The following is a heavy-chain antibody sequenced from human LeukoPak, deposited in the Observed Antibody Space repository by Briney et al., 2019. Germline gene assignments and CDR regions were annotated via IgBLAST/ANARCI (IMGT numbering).Heavy chain of an antibody. Sequence: GGSLRLSCAASGFTFSDYSINWVRQAPGKGLEWVSSISSSSIYIYYADSVKGRFTISRDNAKKSLYLQMNSLRAEDTAVYFCARCLGACSTSPVRGFDYWGQGTLVTVSS. D-gene: IGHD2-2*01. CDR2: ISSSSIYI. V-gene: IGHV3-21*01. CDR1: GFTFSDYS. J-gene: IGHJ4*02. CDR3: ARCLGACSTSPVRGFDY.